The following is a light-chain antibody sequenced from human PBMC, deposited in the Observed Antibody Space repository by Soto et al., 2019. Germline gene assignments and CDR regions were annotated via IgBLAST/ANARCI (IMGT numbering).Light chain of an antibody. CDR1: QSVSSNY. V-gene: IGKV3-20*01. CDR3: QQYGSSPLFT. J-gene: IGKJ3*01. CDR2: GAS. Sequence: EIVLTQSPGTLSLSPGERATLSCRASQSVSSNYLAWHQQRPGQAPRLLIYGASSRASGIPDRFIGSGSGTDFTLTISRMEPEDFAVYYCQQYGSSPLFTFGPGTKVDIK.